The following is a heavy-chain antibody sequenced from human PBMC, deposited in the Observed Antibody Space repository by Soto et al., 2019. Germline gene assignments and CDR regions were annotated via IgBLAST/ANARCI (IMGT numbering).Heavy chain of an antibody. Sequence: SETLSLTCTVSGGSISSGGYYWSGIGHHPGKGLEWIGYIYYSGSTYYNPSLKSRVTISVDTSKNQFSLKLSSVTAADTAVYYCARDQYSSGWYGENWFDPWGQGTLVTVSS. J-gene: IGHJ5*02. CDR1: GGSISSGGYY. CDR2: IYYSGST. CDR3: ARDQYSSGWYGENWFDP. D-gene: IGHD6-19*01. V-gene: IGHV4-31*03.